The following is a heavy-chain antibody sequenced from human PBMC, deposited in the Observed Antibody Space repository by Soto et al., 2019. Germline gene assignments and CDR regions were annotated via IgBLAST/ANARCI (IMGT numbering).Heavy chain of an antibody. J-gene: IGHJ5*02. CDR1: GGSISSYY. CDR2: IYYSGST. Sequence: PSETLSLTCTVSGGSISSYYWSWIRQPPGKGLEWIGYIYYSGSTNYNPSLKSRVTISVDTSKSQFSLKLSSVTAADTAVYYCARERTRGYSSGPEENWFDPRGQGTLVTVSS. D-gene: IGHD6-19*01. V-gene: IGHV4-59*01. CDR3: ARERTRGYSSGPEENWFDP.